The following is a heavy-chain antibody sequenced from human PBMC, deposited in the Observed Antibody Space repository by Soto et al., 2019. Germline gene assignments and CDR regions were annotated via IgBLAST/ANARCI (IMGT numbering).Heavy chain of an antibody. CDR1: GGTFSTYT. CDR3: ARRYCISTSCHYYGMDV. Sequence: QVQLVQSGAEVKKPGSSVKVSCKASGGTFSTYTINWVRQAPGQGLEWMGGIIPMLGTANYAQKIQGRVTITEDESTSTAYMEMSSLRSEDTAVYYCARRYCISTSCHYYGMDVWGQGTTVTVSS. CDR2: IIPMLGTA. J-gene: IGHJ6*02. D-gene: IGHD2-2*01. V-gene: IGHV1-69*12.